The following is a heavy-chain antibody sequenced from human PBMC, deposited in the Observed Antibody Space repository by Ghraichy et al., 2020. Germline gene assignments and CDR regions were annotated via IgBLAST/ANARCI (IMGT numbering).Heavy chain of an antibody. V-gene: IGHV4-39*07. J-gene: IGHJ6*02. D-gene: IGHD2-2*01. CDR2: IYYSGST. CDR3: ARGRRYCSSTSCYSNYYYYGMDV. CDR1: GGSISSSSYY. Sequence: SETLSLTCTVSGGSISSSSYYWGWIRQPPGKGLEWIGSIYYSGSTNYNPSLKSRVTISVDTSKNQFSLKLSSVTAADTAVYYCARGRRYCSSTSCYSNYYYYGMDVWGQGTTVTVSS.